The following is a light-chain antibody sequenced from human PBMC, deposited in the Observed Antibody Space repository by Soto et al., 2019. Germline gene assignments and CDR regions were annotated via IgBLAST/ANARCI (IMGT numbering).Light chain of an antibody. V-gene: IGLV1-36*01. J-gene: IGLJ2*01. Sequence: QSVLTQPPSVSEAPRQRVTISCSGSSSNIENNAVNWYQQLPGKAPKLLIYYDDLLPSGVSDRFSGSKFGTSASLAISGLQSEDEADYYCTTWDDTLDGPVFGGGTKLTVL. CDR1: SSNIENNA. CDR2: YDD. CDR3: TTWDDTLDGPV.